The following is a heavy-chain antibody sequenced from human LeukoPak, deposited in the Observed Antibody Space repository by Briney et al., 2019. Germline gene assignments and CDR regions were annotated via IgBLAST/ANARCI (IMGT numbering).Heavy chain of an antibody. D-gene: IGHD5-24*01. Sequence: GGSLRLSCVASGFTFSSYGIHWVRQAPGKGLEWVAFIGYDGSNKYYRDTVKGRFTISRDNSKNTLYLQMNSLRAEDTAVYYCAKDGYNYYVDYWGQGTLVTVSS. CDR3: AKDGYNYYVDY. J-gene: IGHJ4*02. V-gene: IGHV3-30*02. CDR1: GFTFSSYG. CDR2: IGYDGSNK.